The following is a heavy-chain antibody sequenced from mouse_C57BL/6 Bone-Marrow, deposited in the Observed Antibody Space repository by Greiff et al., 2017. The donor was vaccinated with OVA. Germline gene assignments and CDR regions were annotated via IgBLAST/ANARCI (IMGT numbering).Heavy chain of an antibody. Sequence: EVQLQQSGPELVKPGASVKISCKASGYSFTGYYMNWVKQSPEKSLEWIGEINPSTGGTTYNQKFKAKATLTVDKSSSTAYMQLKSLTSEDSAVYYCARLNYYGNYRCWYFDVWGTGTTVTVSS. J-gene: IGHJ1*03. CDR3: ARLNYYGNYRCWYFDV. CDR2: INPSTGGT. V-gene: IGHV1-42*01. CDR1: GYSFTGYY. D-gene: IGHD2-1*01.